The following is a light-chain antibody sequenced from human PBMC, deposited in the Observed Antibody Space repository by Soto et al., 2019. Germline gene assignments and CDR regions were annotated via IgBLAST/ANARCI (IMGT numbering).Light chain of an antibody. V-gene: IGLV1-44*01. J-gene: IGLJ3*02. CDR2: SSD. CDR3: AAWDDSLNAWA. Sequence: QLVLTQPPSASGTPGQRVTISCSGSSSNIGRNTVKWYRQLPGTAPKLLIGSSDQRPSGVPDRFSGSQSGTSASLAISGLQSEDEADYICAAWDDSLNAWAFGGATKLTVL. CDR1: SSNIGRNT.